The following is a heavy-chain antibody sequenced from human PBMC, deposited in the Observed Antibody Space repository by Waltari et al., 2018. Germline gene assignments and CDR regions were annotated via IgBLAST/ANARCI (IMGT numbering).Heavy chain of an antibody. D-gene: IGHD2-21*01. CDR2: INHSGST. J-gene: IGHJ6*03. CDR3: ARVGPHCGSASCSNSWKIYYYSYMDV. V-gene: IGHV4-34*01. Sequence: QVQLQQWGAGLLKASETLSLTCAVYGGSFSGYYCNWIRQLPVKGLEWMGEINHSGSTTYKPSLESRSTISIDTDQTQFSLRLSSVTAADTAVYYCARVGPHCGSASCSNSWKIYYYSYMDVWGNGTTVTVSS. CDR1: GGSFSGYY.